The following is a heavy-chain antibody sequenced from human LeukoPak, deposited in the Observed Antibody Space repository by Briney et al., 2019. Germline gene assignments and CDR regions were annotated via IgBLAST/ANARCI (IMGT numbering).Heavy chain of an antibody. D-gene: IGHD5-24*01. Sequence: ASVKVSCKASGYIFSNYFMHWVRQAPGQGPEWMGIINPSGVSTHYAQKLQGTGTLTRDTFPSTRYMALSNLRSRDPAVYYFARDHGSVNYRAPRQWGEGTLVTVSS. J-gene: IGHJ4*02. CDR1: GYIFSNYF. CDR2: INPSGVST. CDR3: ARDHGSVNYRAPRQ. V-gene: IGHV1-46*01.